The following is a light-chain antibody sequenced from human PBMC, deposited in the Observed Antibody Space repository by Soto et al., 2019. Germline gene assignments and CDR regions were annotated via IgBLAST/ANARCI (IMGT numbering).Light chain of an antibody. CDR2: EAS. J-gene: IGKJ3*01. CDR3: QQLNDYPPMFT. V-gene: IGKV1-9*01. Sequence: DIQLTQSPSFLSASVGDRVTITCRASQGIGSYLAWFQQKPGKAPKLLIYEASTLQSGVPSRFSGSESGTEFTLTISSPQPEDFATYYCQQLNDYPPMFTFGPGTKVDIK. CDR1: QGIGSY.